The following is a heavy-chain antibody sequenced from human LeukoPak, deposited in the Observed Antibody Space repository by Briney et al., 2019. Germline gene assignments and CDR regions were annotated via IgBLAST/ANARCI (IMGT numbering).Heavy chain of an antibody. V-gene: IGHV5-51*01. CDR3: ARQTTYYDFWSAPYNWFDP. Sequence: KPGESLKISCTGSGYIFTSYWIGWVRQMPGKGLEWMGIIYPGDSDTRYSPSFQGQVTISADKSISTAYLQWSSLKASDTAMYYCARQTTYYDFWSAPYNWFDPWGQGTLVTVSS. D-gene: IGHD3-3*01. CDR1: GYIFTSYW. J-gene: IGHJ5*02. CDR2: IYPGDSDT.